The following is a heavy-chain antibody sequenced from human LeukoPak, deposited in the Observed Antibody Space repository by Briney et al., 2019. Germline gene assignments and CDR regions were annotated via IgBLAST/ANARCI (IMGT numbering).Heavy chain of an antibody. V-gene: IGHV4-34*01. Sequence: SETLSHTCAVYGGSFSGYYWSWIRQPPGKGLEWIGEINHSGSTNYNPSLKSRVTISVDTSKNQFSLKLSSVTAADTAVYYCARRTLRYCSGGSCYFFDYWGQGTLVTVSS. CDR3: ARRTLRYCSGGSCYFFDY. J-gene: IGHJ4*02. CDR1: GGSFSGYY. D-gene: IGHD2-15*01. CDR2: INHSGST.